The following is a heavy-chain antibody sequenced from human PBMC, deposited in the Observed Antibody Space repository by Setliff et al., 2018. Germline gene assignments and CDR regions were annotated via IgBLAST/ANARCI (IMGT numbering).Heavy chain of an antibody. CDR3: ARHSNTWPVDF. Sequence: GGSLRLSCAASGFTFSSYGMHWARQAPGKGLEWVAVIWYDGTNKYYADSVKGRSTISVDTSKNQFSLRLTSVTAADTAVYFCARHSNTWPVDFWGQGTLVTVSS. J-gene: IGHJ4*02. V-gene: IGHV3-33*01. CDR2: IWYDGTNK. D-gene: IGHD2-21*01. CDR1: GFTFSSYG.